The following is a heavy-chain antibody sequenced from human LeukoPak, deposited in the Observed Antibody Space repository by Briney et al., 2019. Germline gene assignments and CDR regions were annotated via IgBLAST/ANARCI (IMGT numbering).Heavy chain of an antibody. J-gene: IGHJ4*02. CDR1: GFTFSDYY. CDR3: ARFIAAPYYFDY. CDR2: ISSSRRYI. V-gene: IGHV3-11*06. Sequence: GGSLRLSCAASGFTFSDYYMSWIRQAPGKGLEWVSFISSSRRYIYYADSVKGRFTISRDNAKNSLYLQMNSLRAEDTAVYYCARFIAAPYYFDYWGRGTLVTVSS. D-gene: IGHD6-13*01.